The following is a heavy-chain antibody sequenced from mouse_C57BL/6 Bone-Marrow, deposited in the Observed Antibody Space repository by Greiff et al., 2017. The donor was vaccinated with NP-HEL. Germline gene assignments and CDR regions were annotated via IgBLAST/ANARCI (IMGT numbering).Heavy chain of an antibody. Sequence: VKLQQPGAELVRPGSSVKLSCKASGYTFTSYWMDWVKQRPGQGLEWIGNIYPSDSETHYNQKFKDKATLTVDKSSSTAYMQLSSLTSEDSAVYYCARGLRPHFDYWGQGTTLTVSS. D-gene: IGHD1-2*01. J-gene: IGHJ2*01. CDR2: IYPSDSET. CDR1: GYTFTSYW. V-gene: IGHV1-61*01. CDR3: ARGLRPHFDY.